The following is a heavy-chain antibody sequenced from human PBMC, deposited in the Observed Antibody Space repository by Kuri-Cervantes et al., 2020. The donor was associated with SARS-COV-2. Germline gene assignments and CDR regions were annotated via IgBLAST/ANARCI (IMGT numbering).Heavy chain of an antibody. Sequence: GGSLRLSCAASGFTFSSYGMHWVRQAPGKGLEWVAVISFGGTNKYHADSVKGRFTISRDNSKNTLYLQMNSLRAEDTAVYYCAKMWGSGAIAAAGYDYWGQGTLVTVSS. J-gene: IGHJ4*02. CDR1: GFTFSSYG. V-gene: IGHV3-30*18. D-gene: IGHD6-13*01. CDR2: ISFGGTNK. CDR3: AKMWGSGAIAAAGYDY.